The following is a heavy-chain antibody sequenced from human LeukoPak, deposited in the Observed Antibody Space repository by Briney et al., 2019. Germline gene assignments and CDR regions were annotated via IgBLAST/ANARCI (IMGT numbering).Heavy chain of an antibody. D-gene: IGHD2-15*01. V-gene: IGHV4-34*01. CDR1: GGSFSGYY. Sequence: PSETLSLTCAVYGGSFSGYYWSWIRQPPGKGLEWIGEINHSGSTNYNPSLKSRVTISVDTSKNQFSLKLSSVTAADTAVYYCARGPASYYFDFWGQGTPVTVSS. J-gene: IGHJ4*02. CDR3: ARGPASYYFDF. CDR2: INHSGST.